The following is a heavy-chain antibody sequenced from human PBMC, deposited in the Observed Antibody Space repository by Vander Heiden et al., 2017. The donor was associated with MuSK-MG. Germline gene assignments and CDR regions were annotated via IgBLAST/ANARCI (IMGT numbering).Heavy chain of an antibody. Sequence: QVQLQASGPGPVNPSETLSLTCPLSGSSISSGYYWGWIRQPPGKGLGWIGSIYHSGSTYYNPSLKSRVTISVDTSKNQFSLKLSSVTAADTAVYYCARDYYDSSGSIFDYWGQGTLVTVSS. CDR1: GSSISSGYY. CDR3: ARDYYDSSGSIFDY. V-gene: IGHV4-38-2*02. CDR2: IYHSGST. J-gene: IGHJ4*02. D-gene: IGHD3-22*01.